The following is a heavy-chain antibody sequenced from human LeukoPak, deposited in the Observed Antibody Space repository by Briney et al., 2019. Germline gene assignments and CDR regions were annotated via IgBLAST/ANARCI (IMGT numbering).Heavy chain of an antibody. D-gene: IGHD3-10*01. CDR2: IIPILGIA. Sequence: SVKVSCKASGGTFSSYAISWVRQAPGQGLEWMGRIIPILGIANYAQKFQGRVTITADKSTGTAYTELSSLRSEDTAVYYCARGYYGSGSYSFDYWGQGTLVTVSS. CDR3: ARGYYGSGSYSFDY. V-gene: IGHV1-69*04. CDR1: GGTFSSYA. J-gene: IGHJ4*02.